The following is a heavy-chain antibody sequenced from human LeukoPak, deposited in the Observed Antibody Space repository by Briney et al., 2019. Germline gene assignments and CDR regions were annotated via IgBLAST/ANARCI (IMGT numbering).Heavy chain of an antibody. CDR1: GYTFTSYD. J-gene: IGHJ2*01. V-gene: IGHV1-8*01. CDR2: MNPNSGNT. D-gene: IGHD1-26*01. CDR3: ARGRVAATSHSNWFFDL. Sequence: ASVKVSCKFSGYTFTSYDINWVRQATGQGLEWRGWMNPNSGNTGYAQKFQGRVTMTSDTSITTPYMDLSTLTSEDTAVYYCARGRVAATSHSNWFFDLWGRGTPVTVSS.